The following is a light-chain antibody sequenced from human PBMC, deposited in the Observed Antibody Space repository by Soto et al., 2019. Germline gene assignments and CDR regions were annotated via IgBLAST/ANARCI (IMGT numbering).Light chain of an antibody. CDR3: QQYDNWPPFT. J-gene: IGKJ3*01. CDR1: QSVSRS. V-gene: IGKV3-15*01. CDR2: GAS. Sequence: EIVMTQSPATLSVSPGERVTLSCRASQSVSRSLAWYQQKPGQAPRLLIYGASTRATGIPARFSGGGSGPEFTLTISSLQYEDFGVYYCQQYDNWPPFTFGPGTKVDIK.